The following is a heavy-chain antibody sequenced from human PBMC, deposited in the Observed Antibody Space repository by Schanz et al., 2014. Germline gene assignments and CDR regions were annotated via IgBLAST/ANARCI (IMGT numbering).Heavy chain of an antibody. Sequence: QVQLQQWGAGLLKPSETLSLTCAVSGGPFSGYWGWIRQPPGKGLEWIGEINHSGSTNYNPTLKSRVAISVDTSRTQFSLKLSSVTAADTAVYYCARTFSCGGGECSTWADWGQGTLVTVSS. CDR2: INHSGST. V-gene: IGHV4-34*01. D-gene: IGHD2-21*01. J-gene: IGHJ4*02. CDR3: ARTFSCGGGECSTWAD. CDR1: GGPFSGY.